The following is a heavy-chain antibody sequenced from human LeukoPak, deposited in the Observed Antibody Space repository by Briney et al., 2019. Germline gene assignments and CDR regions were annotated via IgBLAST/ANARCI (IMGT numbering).Heavy chain of an antibody. V-gene: IGHV3-21*01. D-gene: IGHD3-10*01. CDR2: ISSSSSYI. Sequence: GGSLRLSCAASGFTFSSYSMNWVRQAPGKGLEWVSSISSSSSYIYYADSVKGRFTISRDNAKNSLYLQMNSLRAEDTAVYYCARETPGDNAFDIWGQGTMVTVSS. CDR3: ARETPGDNAFDI. J-gene: IGHJ3*02. CDR1: GFTFSSYS.